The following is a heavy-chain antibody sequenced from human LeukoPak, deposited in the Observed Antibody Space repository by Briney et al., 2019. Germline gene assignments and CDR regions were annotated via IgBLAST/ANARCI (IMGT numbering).Heavy chain of an antibody. CDR2: ISGSGGST. Sequence: GRSQGLPRAASRVTFSSSAMSWVGEVPGKGLECVSAISGSGGSTYYSDSVKGRFTISRDNSKHTLYLQMNSLSAEDTAVYYCAKGRLGFDYWGQGTLVTVSS. D-gene: IGHD3-9*01. CDR1: RVTFSSSA. J-gene: IGHJ4*02. CDR3: AKGRLGFDY. V-gene: IGHV3-23*01.